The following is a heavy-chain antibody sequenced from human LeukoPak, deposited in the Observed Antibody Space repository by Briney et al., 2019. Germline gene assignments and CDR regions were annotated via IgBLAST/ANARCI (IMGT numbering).Heavy chain of an antibody. J-gene: IGHJ4*01. CDR1: GFTFSSYA. CDR3: ARDHRYAFDN. Sequence: PGVSLRLSCAASGFTFSSYAMYWVRQAPGKGLECISYIGISSGNTKYADSVKGRFTISRDKARNSLYLQMNSLRVEDTAVYYCARDHRYAFDNWGHGTLVTVSS. CDR2: IGISSGNT. D-gene: IGHD5-12*01. V-gene: IGHV3-48*01.